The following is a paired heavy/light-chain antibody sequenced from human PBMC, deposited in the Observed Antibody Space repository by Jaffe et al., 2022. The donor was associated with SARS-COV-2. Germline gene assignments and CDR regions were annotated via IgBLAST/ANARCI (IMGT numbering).Heavy chain of an antibody. J-gene: IGHJ6*02. CDR3: ARGGGYDSSGYTLTATVNYYYYGMDV. CDR1: GFTFSSYG. V-gene: IGHV3-33*01. CDR2: IWYDGSNK. D-gene: IGHD3-22*01. Sequence: QVQLVESGGGVVQPGRSLRLSCAASGFTFSSYGMHWVRQAPGKGLEWVAVIWYDGSNKYYADSVKGRFTISRDNSKNTLYLQMNSLRAEDTAVYYCARGGGYDSSGYTLTATVNYYYYGMDVWGQGTTVTVSS.
Light chain of an antibody. J-gene: IGKJ2*01. CDR1: QSLLHSNGYNY. CDR3: MQALQTPRMYT. CDR2: LGS. Sequence: DIVMTQSPLSLPVTPGEPASISCRSSQSLLHSNGYNYLDWYLQKPGQSPQLLIYLGSNRASGVPDRFSGSGSGTDFTLKISRVEAEDVGVYYCMQALQTPRMYTFGQGTKLEIK. V-gene: IGKV2-28*01.